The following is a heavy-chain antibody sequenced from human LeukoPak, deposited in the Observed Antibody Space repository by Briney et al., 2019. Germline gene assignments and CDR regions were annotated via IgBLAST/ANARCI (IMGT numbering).Heavy chain of an antibody. CDR2: ISAYNGNT. Sequence: ASVKVSCKASGYTFTSYGISWVRQAPGQGLEWMGWISAYNGNTNYAQKLQGRVTMTTDTSTSTAYMELRSLRSDDTAVYYCARESSDGEQWLGNWFDPWGQGTLVTVSS. CDR3: ARESSDGEQWLGNWFDP. CDR1: GYTFTSYG. J-gene: IGHJ5*02. D-gene: IGHD6-19*01. V-gene: IGHV1-18*01.